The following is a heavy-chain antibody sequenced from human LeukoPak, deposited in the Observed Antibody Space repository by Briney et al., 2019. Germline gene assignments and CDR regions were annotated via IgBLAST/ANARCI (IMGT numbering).Heavy chain of an antibody. D-gene: IGHD6-19*01. CDR2: ISGSGGST. Sequence: GGSLRLSCAASGFTFSSYAMSWVRQAPEKGLEWVSAISGSGGSTYYADSVKGRFTISRDNSKNTLYLQMNSLRAEDTAVYYCTKKIRGFEYSSGCSGLLDYWGQGTLVTVSS. J-gene: IGHJ4*02. V-gene: IGHV3-23*01. CDR3: TKKIRGFEYSSGCSGLLDY. CDR1: GFTFSSYA.